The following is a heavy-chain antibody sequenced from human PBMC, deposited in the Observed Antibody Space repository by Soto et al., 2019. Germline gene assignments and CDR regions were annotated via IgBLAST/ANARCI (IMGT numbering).Heavy chain of an antibody. D-gene: IGHD3-16*01. CDR2: IYYSGST. CDR3: TRERAWKQQFGDYYYYGMDV. CDR1: GGSISSGDYY. Sequence: SETLSLTCTVSGGSISSGDYYWSWIRQPPGKGLEWIGYIYYSGSTYYNPSLKSRVTISVDTSKNQFSLKLSSVTAADTAVYYCTRERAWKQQFGDYYYYGMDVWGQGTTVTVSS. J-gene: IGHJ6*02. V-gene: IGHV4-30-4*01.